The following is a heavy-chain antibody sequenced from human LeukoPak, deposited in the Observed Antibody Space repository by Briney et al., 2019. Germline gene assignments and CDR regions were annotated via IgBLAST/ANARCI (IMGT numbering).Heavy chain of an antibody. CDR3: AKLPSVVVVAVDAFDI. V-gene: IGHV3-23*01. J-gene: IGHJ3*02. Sequence: GGSLRLSCAASGFTFSSYAMSWVRQAPGKGLEWVSAISGSGGSTYYADSVKGRFTISRDNSKNTLYLQMNSLRAEDTVVYYCAKLPSVVVVAVDAFDIWGQGTMVTVSS. CDR2: ISGSGGST. D-gene: IGHD2-15*01. CDR1: GFTFSSYA.